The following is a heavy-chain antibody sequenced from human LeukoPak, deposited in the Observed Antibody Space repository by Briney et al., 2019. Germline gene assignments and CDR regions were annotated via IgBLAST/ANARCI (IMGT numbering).Heavy chain of an antibody. CDR1: ASTLTRDW. D-gene: IGHD5-18*01. CDR3: ARGDTPFDY. Sequence: SGRSLTPACPPSASTLTRDWTSCVRQPPGRWLEWVGNIKQDGSQKYYVDSVDGRFTIFREHAKNSLYQQMNSLRAENTAVYYCARGDTPFDYWGQGTLVTVSS. CDR2: IKQDGSQK. J-gene: IGHJ4*02. V-gene: IGHV3-7*04.